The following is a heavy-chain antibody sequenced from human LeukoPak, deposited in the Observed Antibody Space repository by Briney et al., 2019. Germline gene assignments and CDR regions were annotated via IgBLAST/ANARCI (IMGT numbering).Heavy chain of an antibody. V-gene: IGHV3-23*01. D-gene: IGHD2-15*01. Sequence: GGSLRLSCAASGFTFSTNAMTWVRQAPGTGLEWVSTISGSGGSTYYADSVKGRFTVSRDNSKNTLFLQMNSLRAEDTAVYYCARDVRGSDDYWGQGTLVTVSS. CDR2: ISGSGGST. CDR3: ARDVRGSDDY. CDR1: GFTFSTNA. J-gene: IGHJ4*02.